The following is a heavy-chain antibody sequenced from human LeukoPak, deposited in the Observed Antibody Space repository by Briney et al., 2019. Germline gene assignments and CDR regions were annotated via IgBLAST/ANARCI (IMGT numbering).Heavy chain of an antibody. J-gene: IGHJ4*02. Sequence: GGSLRLSCAASGFAFRAYSMIWVRQAPGKGLEWVSSITSSSEYIYYADSVKGRFTISRDDAKNSLYLQMNSLRAEDTALYHCVRGRGGYPNYYFDYWGQGTLVTVSS. V-gene: IGHV3-21*04. CDR1: GFAFRAYS. CDR2: ITSSSEYI. D-gene: IGHD5-18*01. CDR3: VRGRGGYPNYYFDY.